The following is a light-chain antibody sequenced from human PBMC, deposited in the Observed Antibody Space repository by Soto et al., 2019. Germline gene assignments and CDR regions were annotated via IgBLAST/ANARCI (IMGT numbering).Light chain of an antibody. J-gene: IGKJ1*01. CDR2: DAS. Sequence: DIQMTQSPSTLSAYVGDRVTITCRASQSISSWLAWYQQKPGKPPKLLIYDASSLESGVPSRFSGSGSGTEFTLTISSLQPDDFATYYCQQYNSYPWTFGQGTKV. V-gene: IGKV1-5*01. CDR3: QQYNSYPWT. CDR1: QSISSW.